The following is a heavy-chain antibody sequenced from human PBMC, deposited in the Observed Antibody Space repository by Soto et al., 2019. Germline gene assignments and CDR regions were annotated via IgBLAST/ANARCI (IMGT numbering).Heavy chain of an antibody. CDR1: GFTFSSYT. Sequence: LRLSCAASGFTFSSYTMNWVRQAPGKGLEWVSYISNSSSTIYYADSVKGRFTISRDNAKNSLYLQMNSLRDEDTAVYYCARDSPGRYCSSTSSPGMDVGGQGTRVTVP. CDR3: ARDSPGRYCSSTSSPGMDV. CDR2: ISNSSSTI. V-gene: IGHV3-48*02. D-gene: IGHD2-2*01. J-gene: IGHJ6*02.